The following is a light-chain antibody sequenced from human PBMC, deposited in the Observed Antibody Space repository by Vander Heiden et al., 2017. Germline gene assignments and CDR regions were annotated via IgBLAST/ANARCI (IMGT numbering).Light chain of an antibody. CDR3: QQYYSTPLT. CDR1: QSVSSRSNNKSY. V-gene: IGKV4-1*01. J-gene: IGKJ1*01. Sequence: DIVMTHSPDSLAVFLGERATINCKSSQSVSSRSNNKSYLALYQQTPGQPPKRLSYWAATRESGVPDRFSGSGSGTDFTLTISSLQAEDVAVYYCQQYYSTPLTFGQGTKVEIK. CDR2: WAA.